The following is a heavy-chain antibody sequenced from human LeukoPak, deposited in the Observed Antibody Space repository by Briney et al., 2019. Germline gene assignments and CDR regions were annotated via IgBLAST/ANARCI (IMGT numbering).Heavy chain of an antibody. Sequence: ASVKVSCKASGGTFSSYAISWVRQAPGQGLEWMGGIIPIFGTANYAQKFQGRVTITTDESTSTAYMELSSLRSEDPAVYYCARDNYAGSNWFLPWGQGTLVTVSS. D-gene: IGHD1-7*01. J-gene: IGHJ5*02. CDR2: IIPIFGTA. CDR3: ARDNYAGSNWFLP. V-gene: IGHV1-69*05. CDR1: GGTFSSYA.